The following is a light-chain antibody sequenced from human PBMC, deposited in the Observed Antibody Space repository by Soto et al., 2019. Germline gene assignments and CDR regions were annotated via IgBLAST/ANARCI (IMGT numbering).Light chain of an antibody. CDR2: AAS. V-gene: IGKV1-39*01. J-gene: IGKJ1*01. Sequence: DIQMTQSPSSLSASVGDRLTITCRASQGISTYLNWYQQKPGKAPKLLIYAASTLQSGVPSRFSGSGSETDFTLTISSLQPEDFAAYSCQQNYSAPWMFGQGTRVEIK. CDR3: QQNYSAPWM. CDR1: QGISTY.